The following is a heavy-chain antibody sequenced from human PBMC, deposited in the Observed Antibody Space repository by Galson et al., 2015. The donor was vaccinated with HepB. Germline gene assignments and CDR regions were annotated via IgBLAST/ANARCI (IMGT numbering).Heavy chain of an antibody. Sequence: SLRLSCAVSGFTFSSYWMAWVRQAPGKGLEWVANIKQDGSEKYYVDSVKGRFTISRDNAKNSLFLQMNSLRAEDTAVYYCASGRREYFDLWGRGTLVTVSS. CDR3: ASGRREYFDL. CDR2: IKQDGSEK. V-gene: IGHV3-7*03. CDR1: GFTFSSYW. J-gene: IGHJ2*01.